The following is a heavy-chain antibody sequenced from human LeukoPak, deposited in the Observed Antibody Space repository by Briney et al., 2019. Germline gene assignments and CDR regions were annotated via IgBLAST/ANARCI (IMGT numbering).Heavy chain of an antibody. Sequence: GASVKVSCKASGYTFTSYDINWVRQATGQGLEWMGWMNPKSGNTGYAQKFQGRVTMTRNTSISTAYMELSSLRSEDTAVYYCARVPEYSSGWYFPRVIEGSRYYYYYYMDVWGKGTTVTISS. D-gene: IGHD6-19*01. CDR3: ARVPEYSSGWYFPRVIEGSRYYYYYYMDV. CDR1: GYTFTSYD. CDR2: MNPKSGNT. V-gene: IGHV1-8*01. J-gene: IGHJ6*03.